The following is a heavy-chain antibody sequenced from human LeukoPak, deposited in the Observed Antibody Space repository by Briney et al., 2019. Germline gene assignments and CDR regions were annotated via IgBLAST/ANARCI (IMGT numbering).Heavy chain of an antibody. J-gene: IGHJ6*02. Sequence: GGSLRLSCAASGFTSSSYAMSWVRQAPGKGLEWVSAISGSGGSTYYADSVKGRFAISRDNSKNTLYLQMSSLRAEDTAVYYCAKDPVAGDYYYYGMDVWGQGTTVTVSS. CDR2: ISGSGGST. CDR1: GFTSSSYA. CDR3: AKDPVAGDYYYYGMDV. D-gene: IGHD6-19*01. V-gene: IGHV3-23*01.